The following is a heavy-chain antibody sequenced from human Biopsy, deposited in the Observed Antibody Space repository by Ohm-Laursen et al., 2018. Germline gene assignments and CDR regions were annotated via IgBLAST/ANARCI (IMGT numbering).Heavy chain of an antibody. D-gene: IGHD3-10*01. V-gene: IGHV3-72*01. CDR3: TTGTEVRIHDY. J-gene: IGHJ4*02. Sequence: SLRLSCAASGFIFSDQYMDWIRQAPGKGLEWIARIRSKPKGHNTEQAASVKGRFTISRDDSKNSLYLQMNTLKIEDTAVYYCTTGTEVRIHDYWGQGTLVTVSS. CDR2: IRSKPKGHNT. CDR1: GFIFSDQY.